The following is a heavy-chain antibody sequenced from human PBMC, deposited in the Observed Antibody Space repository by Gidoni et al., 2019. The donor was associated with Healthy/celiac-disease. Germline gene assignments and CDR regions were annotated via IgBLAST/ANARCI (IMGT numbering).Heavy chain of an antibody. CDR3: ARGETYYYDSSGYSSYYYYGMDV. CDR1: GFTFSSYA. Sequence: QVQLVESGGGVVQPGRSLRLSCSAPGFTFSSYAMHWVRQAPGKGLEWVAVISYDGSNKYYADSVKGRFTISRDNSKNTLYLQMNSLRAEDTAVYYCARGETYYYDSSGYSSYYYYGMDVWGQGTTVTVSS. CDR2: ISYDGSNK. D-gene: IGHD3-22*01. V-gene: IGHV3-30-3*01. J-gene: IGHJ6*02.